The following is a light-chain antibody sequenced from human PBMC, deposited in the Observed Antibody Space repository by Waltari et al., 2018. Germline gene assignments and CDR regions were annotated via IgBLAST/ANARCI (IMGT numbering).Light chain of an antibody. J-gene: IGKJ1*01. CDR1: QSVLYTSNNKNY. CDR2: WAS. Sequence: DIVMTQSPDSLAVSLGQRTTINCKYSQSVLYTSNNKNYLAWYQQKPGQPPKLLIYWASTRESGVPDRFSGNGSGTDFTLTISSLQAEDVAVYYCQQYYRAPPTFGQGTKVEIK. V-gene: IGKV4-1*01. CDR3: QQYYRAPPT.